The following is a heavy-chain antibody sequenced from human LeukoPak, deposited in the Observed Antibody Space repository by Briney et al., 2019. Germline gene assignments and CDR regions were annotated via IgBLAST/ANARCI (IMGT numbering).Heavy chain of an antibody. Sequence: ASVKVSCKSSGGTFSSYAISWVRQAPGQGLEWMGGSIPIFGTANYAQKFQGRVTITADESTSTAYMELSSLRSEDTAVYYCASSPAAGTLGYYGMDVWGQGTTVTISS. CDR3: ASSPAAGTLGYYGMDV. CDR1: GGTFSSYA. CDR2: SIPIFGTA. V-gene: IGHV1-69*13. J-gene: IGHJ6*02. D-gene: IGHD6-13*01.